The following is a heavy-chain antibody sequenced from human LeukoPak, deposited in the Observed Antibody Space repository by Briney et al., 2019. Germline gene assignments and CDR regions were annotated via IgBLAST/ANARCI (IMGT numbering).Heavy chain of an antibody. CDR2: IKTDGSQT. D-gene: IGHD4/OR15-4a*01. J-gene: IGHJ4*02. CDR1: GFTFSTYW. V-gene: IGHV3-7*01. CDR3: ARASMGGRDYHRDS. Sequence: RESLTLSWAAAGFTFSTYWMTWVRQAPGKGLEWVANIKTDGSQTYYLDSMKGRYTLSRDNAKNFLSLQLGSLRADDTGVYYCARASMGGRDYHRDSWGQGNLVTVSS.